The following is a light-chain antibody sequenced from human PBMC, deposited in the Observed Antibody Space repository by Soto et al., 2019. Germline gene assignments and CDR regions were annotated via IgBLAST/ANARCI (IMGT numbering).Light chain of an antibody. CDR3: QQYDSYPFT. V-gene: IGKV1-5*03. CDR1: QSINNW. Sequence: DIQMTQSPSTLSASVGDRVTITCRASQSINNWLAWYQQKPGKAPKLLISKASNLKSGVPSRFSGTGPGTEFNLTISSLQPNDFARYYCQQYDSYPFTLGGGTKVDI. J-gene: IGKJ4*01. CDR2: KAS.